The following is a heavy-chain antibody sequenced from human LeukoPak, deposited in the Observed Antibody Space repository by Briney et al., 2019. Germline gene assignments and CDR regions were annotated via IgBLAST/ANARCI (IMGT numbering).Heavy chain of an antibody. CDR1: VHTFTGYY. J-gene: IGHJ4*02. V-gene: IGHV1-2*02. CDR3: ARDPNGSGSYYPLD. Sequence: ASVKVSCKASVHTFTGYYMHWGRQAPGQGLEWMGWINPNSGGTNYAQKFQGRVTMTRDTSISTAYMELSRLRSDDTAVYYCARDPNGSGSYYPLDWGQGTLVTVSS. CDR2: INPNSGGT. D-gene: IGHD3-10*01.